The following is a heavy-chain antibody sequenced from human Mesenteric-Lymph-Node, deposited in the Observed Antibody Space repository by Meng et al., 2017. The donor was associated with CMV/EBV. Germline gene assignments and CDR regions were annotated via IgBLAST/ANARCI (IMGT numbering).Heavy chain of an antibody. CDR2: ISGSGGST. J-gene: IGHJ4*02. Sequence: SGFTFSSYVMSWVRQAPGKGLEWVSTISGSGGSTYYADSVKGRFAISRDNSKNTVYLQMNSLRAEDTAVYYCAKKVPDILTGYYDYWGQGTLVTVSS. D-gene: IGHD3-9*01. CDR3: AKKVPDILTGYYDY. V-gene: IGHV3-23*01. CDR1: GFTFSSYV.